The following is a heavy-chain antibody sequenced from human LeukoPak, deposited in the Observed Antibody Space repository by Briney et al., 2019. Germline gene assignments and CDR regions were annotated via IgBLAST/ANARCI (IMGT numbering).Heavy chain of an antibody. CDR2: INWNGVGT. Sequence: PGGSLRLSCVASGFIFENYGMDWVRQVPGKGLEWVSSINWNGVGTTYAESVKGRFTISRDNAKNSLYLQMNSLRAEDTAVYYCAKGSRTLDYWGQGTLVTVSS. J-gene: IGHJ4*02. CDR1: GFIFENYG. V-gene: IGHV3-20*04. CDR3: AKGSRTLDY.